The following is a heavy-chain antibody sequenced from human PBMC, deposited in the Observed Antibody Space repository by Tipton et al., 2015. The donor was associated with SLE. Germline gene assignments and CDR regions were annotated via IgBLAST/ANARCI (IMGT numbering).Heavy chain of an antibody. CDR1: GFTFSDYY. Sequence: SLRLSCAASGFTFSDYYMSWIRQAPGKGLEWVSYISSSSSYTNYADSVKGRFTISRDNAKNSLYLQMNSLRAEDTAVYYCARDTTPYYYDSSGSFDYWGQGTLVTVSS. CDR3: ARDTTPYYYDSSGSFDY. CDR2: ISSSSSYT. J-gene: IGHJ4*02. D-gene: IGHD3-22*01. V-gene: IGHV3-11*06.